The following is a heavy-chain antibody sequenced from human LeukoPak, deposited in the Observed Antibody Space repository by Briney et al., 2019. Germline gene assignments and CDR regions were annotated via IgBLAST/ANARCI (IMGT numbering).Heavy chain of an antibody. D-gene: IGHD3-9*01. J-gene: IGHJ4*02. Sequence: PGGSLRLSCAASGFTFNAHWMHWVRQTPEKGLVWVSRINTDGSSTNYADFVKGRFTISRDNAKDTLYLQMNSLRTEDTALYYRAQDPRGDYDILTGYSLPDYWGQGTLVTVSS. CDR3: AQDPRGDYDILTGYSLPDY. CDR1: GFTFNAHW. CDR2: INTDGSST. V-gene: IGHV3-74*01.